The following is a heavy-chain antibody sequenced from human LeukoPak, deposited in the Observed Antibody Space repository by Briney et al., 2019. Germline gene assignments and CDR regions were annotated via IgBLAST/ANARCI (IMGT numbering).Heavy chain of an antibody. Sequence: SETLSLTCTVSGGSISSSSYYWGWIRQPPGKGLEWIGYIYYSGSTNYNPSLKSRVTISVDPSKNQFSLKLSSVTAADTAVYYCARQQPAHSSGWPGLPPYYYGMDVWGQGTTVTVSS. CDR2: IYYSGST. V-gene: IGHV4-61*05. D-gene: IGHD6-19*01. CDR3: ARQQPAHSSGWPGLPPYYYGMDV. CDR1: GGSISSSSYY. J-gene: IGHJ6*02.